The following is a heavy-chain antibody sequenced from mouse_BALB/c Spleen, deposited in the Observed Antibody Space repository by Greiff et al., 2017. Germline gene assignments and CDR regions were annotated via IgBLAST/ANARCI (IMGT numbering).Heavy chain of an antibody. V-gene: IGHV2-9-2*01. CDR2: IWTGGGT. Sequence: VQLQQSGPGLVAPSQSLSITCTVSGFSFTSYDISWIRQPPGKGLEWLGVIWTGGGTNYNSAFMSRLSISKDNSKSQVFLKMNSLQTDDTAIYYCVRDQRGYAMDYWGQGTSVTVSS. CDR3: VRDQRGYAMDY. J-gene: IGHJ4*01. CDR1: GFSFTSYD.